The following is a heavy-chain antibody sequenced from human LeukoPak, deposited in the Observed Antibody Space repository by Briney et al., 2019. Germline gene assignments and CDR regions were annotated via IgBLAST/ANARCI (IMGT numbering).Heavy chain of an antibody. CDR2: INPDSGVS. V-gene: IGHV1-2*02. D-gene: IGHD6-6*01. CDR3: ARAGPTATRLSPGGSFDY. J-gene: IGHJ4*02. CDR1: GYTLTGYY. Sequence: ASVKDSRKASGYTLTGYYIHWVRQAPGQGLEWMGWINPDSGVSTYARKFQGRVTTTRDTPISTASLELRSLKSDDTAVYYCARAGPTATRLSPGGSFDYWGQGTLVTVSS.